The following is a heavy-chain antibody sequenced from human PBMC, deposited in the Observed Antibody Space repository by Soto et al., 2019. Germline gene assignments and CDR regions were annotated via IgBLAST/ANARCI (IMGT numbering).Heavy chain of an antibody. CDR1: GGTFSSYS. Sequence: SVKVSCKASGGTFSSYSISWVRQAPGQGLEWMGGITPIFGTANYAQKFQGRVTITADESTSTAYMELSSLRSEDTAVYYCARDQRSGYYDSSGYYWRYFDYWGQGTLVTVSS. V-gene: IGHV1-69*13. CDR2: ITPIFGTA. J-gene: IGHJ4*02. D-gene: IGHD3-22*01. CDR3: ARDQRSGYYDSSGYYWRYFDY.